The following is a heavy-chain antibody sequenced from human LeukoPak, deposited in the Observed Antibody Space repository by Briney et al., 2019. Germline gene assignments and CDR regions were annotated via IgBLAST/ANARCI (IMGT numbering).Heavy chain of an antibody. CDR3: AREDYYDSGSNDY. D-gene: IGHD3-22*01. V-gene: IGHV1-8*03. CDR1: GYTFTSCD. CDR2: MNPNSGNT. J-gene: IGHJ4*02. Sequence: ASVKVSCKASGYTFTSCDINWVRQATGQGLEWMGWMNPNSGNTAYAQKFQGRVTITRNTSISTAYMELSSLRSEDTAVYYCAREDYYDSGSNDYWGQGTLVTVSS.